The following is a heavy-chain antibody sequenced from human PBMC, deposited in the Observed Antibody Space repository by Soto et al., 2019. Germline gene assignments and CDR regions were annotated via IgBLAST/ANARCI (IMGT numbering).Heavy chain of an antibody. D-gene: IGHD3-16*01. CDR1: GGSFIGYY. CDR2: SNHSGST. V-gene: IGHV4-34*01. CDR3: ARRGGCKNGHVRYYFDY. Sequence: QVQLQQWGAGLLKPSETLSLTCAVYGGSFIGYYWSWIRQPPGKGLEWIGDSNHSGSTNYNPSLSSLVIILVDTAKNLFSRKLSSVTGADTAVYYWARRGGCKNGHVRYYFDYWGQGTLV. J-gene: IGHJ4*02.